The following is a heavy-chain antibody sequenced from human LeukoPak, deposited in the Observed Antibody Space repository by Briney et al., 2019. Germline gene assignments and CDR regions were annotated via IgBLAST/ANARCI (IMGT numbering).Heavy chain of an antibody. Sequence: GESLKISCKASGYSFTSYWIGWVRQMPGKGLEWMGIIDPSDSDTQYTPSFQGQVTISADKSLSTAYLQWNSLKASDSAMYYCARQTAMGRSGDYWGQGTLVTASS. CDR3: ARQTAMGRSGDY. D-gene: IGHD5-18*01. V-gene: IGHV5-51*01. CDR2: IDPSDSDT. CDR1: GYSFTSYW. J-gene: IGHJ4*02.